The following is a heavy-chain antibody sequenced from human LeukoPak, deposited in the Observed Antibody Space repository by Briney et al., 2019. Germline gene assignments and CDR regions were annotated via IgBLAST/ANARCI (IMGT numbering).Heavy chain of an antibody. V-gene: IGHV3-48*01. J-gene: IGHJ4*02. Sequence: GGSLRLSCAASGFTFSSYCMNWVRQAPGKGLEWVSYISSSSSTIYYADSVKGRFTISRDNAENSLYLQMNSLRAEDTAVYYCARVWEDFGVLYPFDCWGQGTLVTVSS. CDR1: GFTFSSYC. CDR3: ARVWEDFGVLYPFDC. CDR2: ISSSSSTI. D-gene: IGHD3-3*01.